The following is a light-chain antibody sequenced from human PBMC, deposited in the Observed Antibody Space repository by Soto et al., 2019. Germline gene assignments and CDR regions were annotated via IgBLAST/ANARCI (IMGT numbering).Light chain of an antibody. CDR1: QSVSTN. CDR3: GEYGRSSCT. V-gene: IGKV3D-15*01. J-gene: IGKJ1*01. CDR2: GAS. Sequence: EIAQTRPEATLAVSGEEGDLVSRRASQSVSTNLAWYQQKPGQAPRLLIYGASSRATGIPDRFSGSGSGTEFALTLRRLQSEDFAVYNCGEYGRSSCTFGQRTGVGIK.